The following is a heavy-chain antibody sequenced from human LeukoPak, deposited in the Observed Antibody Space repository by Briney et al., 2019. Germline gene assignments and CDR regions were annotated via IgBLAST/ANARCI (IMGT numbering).Heavy chain of an antibody. CDR1: GGSISSYY. J-gene: IGHJ3*02. CDR3: ASKSDCGYDYVGAFDI. V-gene: IGHV4-4*07. CDR2: IYTSGST. D-gene: IGHD5-12*01. Sequence: PSETLSLTCTASGGSISSYYRSWIRQPAGKGLEWIGRIYTSGSTNYIPSLKSRVTMSVDTSKNQFSLKLSAVTAADPAVYYCASKSDCGYDYVGAFDIWGQGTMVTVSS.